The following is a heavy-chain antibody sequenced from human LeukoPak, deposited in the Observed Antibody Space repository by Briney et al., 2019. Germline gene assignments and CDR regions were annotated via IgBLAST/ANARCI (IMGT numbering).Heavy chain of an antibody. V-gene: IGHV1-8*01. J-gene: IGHJ4*02. CDR2: MNPNSGNT. CDR1: GYTFTSYD. CDR3: ARGGYSSSWYVTTSYYFDY. D-gene: IGHD6-13*01. Sequence: ASVKVSCKASGYTFTSYDINWVRQATGQGLEWTGWMNPNSGNTGYAQKFQGRVTMTRNTSISTAYMELSSLRSEDTAVYYCARGGYSSSWYVTTSYYFDYWGQGTLVTVSS.